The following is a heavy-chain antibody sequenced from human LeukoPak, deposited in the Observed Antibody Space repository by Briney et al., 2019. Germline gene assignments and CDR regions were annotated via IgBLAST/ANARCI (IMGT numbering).Heavy chain of an antibody. J-gene: IGHJ4*02. CDR1: EFTFSNYE. CDR3: ARGSYHYDTSGYYRLDY. Sequence: GGSLRLSCATSEFTFSNYEMNWVGQAPGKGLEWVSHISTGGSSIYYADSVKGRFTISRDNTKNSLFLQMNSLRAEDTAVYYCARGSYHYDTSGYYRLDYWGQGTLVTVSS. CDR2: ISTGGSSI. D-gene: IGHD3-22*01. V-gene: IGHV3-48*03.